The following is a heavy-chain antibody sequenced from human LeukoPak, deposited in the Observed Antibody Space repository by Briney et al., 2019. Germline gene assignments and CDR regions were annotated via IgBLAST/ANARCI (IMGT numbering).Heavy chain of an antibody. J-gene: IGHJ3*02. CDR3: AKTYGGLRDDAFDI. Sequence: GGSLRLSCAASGFTFDDYGMSWVRQAPGKGLEWVSGINWSGGSTGYADSVKGRFTISRDNAKNSLYLQMNSLRAEDTAVYYCAKTYGGLRDDAFDIWGQGTMVTVSS. V-gene: IGHV3-20*04. CDR2: INWSGGST. CDR1: GFTFDDYG. D-gene: IGHD4-17*01.